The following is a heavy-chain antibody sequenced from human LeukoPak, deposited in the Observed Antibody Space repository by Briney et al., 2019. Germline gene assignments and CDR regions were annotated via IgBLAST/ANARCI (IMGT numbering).Heavy chain of an antibody. V-gene: IGHV3-23*01. CDR3: AKAAYDFWSGYYTSSYFDY. Sequence: GGSLRLSCAASGFTFSNYAMSWVRQAPGKGLEWVSAISGSGGSTYYADSVKGRFTISRDNSKNTLYLQMNSLRAEDTAVYYCAKAAYDFWSGYYTSSYFDYWGQGTLVTVSS. CDR2: ISGSGGST. CDR1: GFTFSNYA. J-gene: IGHJ4*02. D-gene: IGHD3-3*01.